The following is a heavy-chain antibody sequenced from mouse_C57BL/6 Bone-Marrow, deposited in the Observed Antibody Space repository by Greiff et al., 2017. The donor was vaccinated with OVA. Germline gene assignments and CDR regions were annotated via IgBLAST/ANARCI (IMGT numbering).Heavy chain of an antibody. CDR2: ISNGGGST. V-gene: IGHV5-12*01. Sequence: EVQLVESGGGLVQPGGSLKLSCAASGFTFSDYYMYWVRQTPEKRLEWVAYISNGGGSTYYPDTVKGRFTISRDNAKNTLYLQMSRLKSEDTAMYYCARHETAQAPFAYWGQGTLVTVSA. CDR1: GFTFSDYY. J-gene: IGHJ3*01. D-gene: IGHD3-2*02. CDR3: ARHETAQAPFAY.